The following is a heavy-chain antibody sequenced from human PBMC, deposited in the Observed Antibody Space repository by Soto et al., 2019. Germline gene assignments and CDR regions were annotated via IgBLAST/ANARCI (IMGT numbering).Heavy chain of an antibody. V-gene: IGHV4-59*08. J-gene: IGHJ4*02. Sequence: PSETLSLTCTVSGGSISSYYWSWIRQPPGKGLEWIGYIYYSGSTSYDPSLKSRVSISVDVSRNHFSLKLNSVTAADTAVYYCARRTPASIFDYCGQGTLVTVSS. CDR1: GGSISSYY. CDR2: IYYSGST. D-gene: IGHD2-2*01. CDR3: ARRTPASIFDY.